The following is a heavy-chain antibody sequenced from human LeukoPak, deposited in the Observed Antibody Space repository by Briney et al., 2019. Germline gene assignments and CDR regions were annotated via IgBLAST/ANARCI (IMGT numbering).Heavy chain of an antibody. D-gene: IGHD3-16*01. J-gene: IGHJ1*01. Sequence: SETLSLTCSVSGGSISSYYWTWIRQPPGKGRDWIGYRYYSGSTTYNPSLKRRVTISVDTSKSQFSLELISVTAADTAIYYCARVRGDFETDWGQGTLVTVSS. CDR1: GGSISSYY. CDR2: RYYSGST. CDR3: ARVRGDFETD. V-gene: IGHV4-59*01.